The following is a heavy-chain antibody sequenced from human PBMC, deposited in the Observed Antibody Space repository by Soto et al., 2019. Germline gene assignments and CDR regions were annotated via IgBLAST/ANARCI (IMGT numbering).Heavy chain of an antibody. J-gene: IGHJ4*02. CDR2: IVVGSGNT. V-gene: IGHV1-58*01. CDR3: AADGEYYDFWSGYYLPHFDY. D-gene: IGHD3-3*01. CDR1: GFTFTSSA. Sequence: SVKVSCKASGFTFTSSAVQWVRQARGQRLEWIGWIVVGSGNTNYAQKFQERVTITRDMSTSTAYMELSSLRSEDTAVYYCAADGEYYDFWSGYYLPHFDYWGQGTPVTVSS.